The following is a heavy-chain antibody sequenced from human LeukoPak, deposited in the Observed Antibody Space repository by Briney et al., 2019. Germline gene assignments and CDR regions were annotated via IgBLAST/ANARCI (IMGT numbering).Heavy chain of an antibody. CDR1: GYSFIGYW. J-gene: IGHJ4*02. V-gene: IGHV5-10-1*01. CDR3: ARHLYGSVTYNVDY. Sequence: GESLKISCKGSGYSFIGYWITWVRQMPGKGLEWMGTIDPSDSYTNYSPSFQGHVSISVDKSISTAYLQWSSLKASDTAMYYCARHLYGSVTYNVDYWGQGTLVTVSS. CDR2: IDPSDSYT. D-gene: IGHD3-10*01.